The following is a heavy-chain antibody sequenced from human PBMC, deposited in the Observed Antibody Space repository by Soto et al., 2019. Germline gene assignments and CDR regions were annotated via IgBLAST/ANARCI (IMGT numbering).Heavy chain of an antibody. CDR2: IYYSGST. J-gene: IGHJ6*02. CDR1: GGSISSYY. CDR3: ARRVVPAANGMDV. D-gene: IGHD2-2*01. V-gene: IGHV4-59*01. Sequence: SETLSLTCTVSGGSISSYYWSWIRQPPGKGLEWIGYIYYSGSTNYNPSLESRVTISVDTSKNQFSLKLSSVTAADTAVYYCARRVVPAANGMDVWGQGTTVTVSS.